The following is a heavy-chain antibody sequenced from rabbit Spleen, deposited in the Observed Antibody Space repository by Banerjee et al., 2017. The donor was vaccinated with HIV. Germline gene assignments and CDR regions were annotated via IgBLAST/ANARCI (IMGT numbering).Heavy chain of an antibody. J-gene: IGHJ6*01. D-gene: IGHD1-1*01. CDR3: ARDSSSSFSSYGMDL. CDR1: GISFGISDY. Sequence: QSLEESGGGLVKPGGTLTLTCKASGISFGISDYMCWVRQAPGKGLEWIACIDAGSSDFTYHANWAKGRFTISKTSSTTVTLQATSLTVVDTATYFCARDSSSSFSSYGMDLWGPGTLVTVS. V-gene: IGHV1S40*01. CDR2: IDAGSSDFT.